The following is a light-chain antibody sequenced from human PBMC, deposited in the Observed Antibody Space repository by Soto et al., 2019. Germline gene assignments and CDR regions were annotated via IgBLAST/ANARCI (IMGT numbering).Light chain of an antibody. CDR2: DTS. V-gene: IGKV3-11*01. CDR1: QSVSTY. CDR3: QQRSNWPPMWT. Sequence: ENVLTQSPATLSLSPGERATLSCRASQSVSTYLAWYQQKPGQAPRLLIYDTSNRATGIPARFSGSGSGTDFTLTISSLEPEDFAVYYCQQRSNWPPMWTFGQGTKVELK. J-gene: IGKJ1*01.